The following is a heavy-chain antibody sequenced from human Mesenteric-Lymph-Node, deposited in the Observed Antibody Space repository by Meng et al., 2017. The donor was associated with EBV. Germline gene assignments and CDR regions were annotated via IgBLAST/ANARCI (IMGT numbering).Heavy chain of an antibody. CDR2: VYYSGST. D-gene: IGHD5-24*01. Sequence: QLQESGLGLVKPSQTLSLTCTVSGGSISSTSSYWGWLRQPPGKGLEWIGRVYYSGSTYYTPSLKSRVTISVDTSKNQFSLKLNSLTAADTAVYYCARLLGGNYFNNWFDPWGQGTLVTVSS. V-gene: IGHV4-39*07. J-gene: IGHJ5*02. CDR3: ARLLGGNYFNNWFDP. CDR1: GGSISSTSSY.